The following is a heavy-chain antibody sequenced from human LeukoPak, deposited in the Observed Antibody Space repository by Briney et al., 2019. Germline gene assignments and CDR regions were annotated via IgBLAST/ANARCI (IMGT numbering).Heavy chain of an antibody. V-gene: IGHV1-8*01. Sequence: ASVKVSCKASGYTFTSYDINWVRQAPGQGLGWMGWMNPNSGNTGYAQKFQGRVTMTRNTSISTAYMELSSLRSEDTAVYYCARATITMVRGARGYWFDPWGQGTLVTVSS. CDR3: ARATITMVRGARGYWFDP. CDR2: MNPNSGNT. J-gene: IGHJ5*02. D-gene: IGHD3-10*01. CDR1: GYTFTSYD.